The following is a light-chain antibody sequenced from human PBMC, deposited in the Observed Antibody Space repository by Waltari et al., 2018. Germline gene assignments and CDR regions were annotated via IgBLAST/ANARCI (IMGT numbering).Light chain of an antibody. CDR1: HDINKN. V-gene: IGKV1-33*01. CDR3: QQYKNVPLT. Sequence: DIQMTQAPSSQSASVGDRVTITCQASHDINKNLNWFQQKPGKAPKVLIFDASNLRTGVPLRFSGSGSGTHFTFTISSLQPEDVATYYCQQYKNVPLTFGGGTKVEMK. CDR2: DAS. J-gene: IGKJ4*01.